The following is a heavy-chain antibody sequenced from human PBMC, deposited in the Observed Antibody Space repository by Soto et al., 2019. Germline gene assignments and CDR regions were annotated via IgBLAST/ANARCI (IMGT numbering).Heavy chain of an antibody. CDR2: ISVSGGGT. V-gene: IGHV3-23*01. Sequence: GRSLRLSCAPSGCTFSSHARSWVCHAPRKGLDWVSGISVSGGGTYYEDPVKGRFTISRENSRNTLYLQMNSLRAEDTAVYYSAKDRSRCYGSGYSLGYFDCGDQGTLGTACS. J-gene: IGHJ4*02. CDR1: GCTFSSHA. CDR3: AKDRSRCYGSGYSLGYFDC. D-gene: IGHD3-22*01.